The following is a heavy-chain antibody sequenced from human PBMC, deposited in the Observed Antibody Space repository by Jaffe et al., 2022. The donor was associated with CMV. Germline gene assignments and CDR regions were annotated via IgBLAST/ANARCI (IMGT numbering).Heavy chain of an antibody. CDR1: GYSFTSYW. J-gene: IGHJ4*02. V-gene: IGHV5-51*01. D-gene: IGHD2-21*02. CDR2: IYPGDSDT. Sequence: EVQLVQSGAEVKKPGESLKISCKGSGYSFTSYWIGWVRQMPGKGLEWMGIIYPGDSDTRYSPSFQGQVTISADKSISTAYLQWSSLKASDTAMYYCARHDWVDCGGDCNAYYFDYWGQGTLVTVSS. CDR3: ARHDWVDCGGDCNAYYFDY.